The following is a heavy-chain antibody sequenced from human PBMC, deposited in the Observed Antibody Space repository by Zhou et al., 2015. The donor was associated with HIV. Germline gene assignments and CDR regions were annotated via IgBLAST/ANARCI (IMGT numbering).Heavy chain of an antibody. CDR3: ARGSDYDDYFDY. CDR2: INPNNGDT. CDR1: GFAFTGYF. V-gene: IGHV1-2*04. J-gene: IGHJ4*02. D-gene: IGHD4-17*01. Sequence: QVQLVQSEAEVKAPGASVKVSCKASGFAFTGYFLHWVRQAPGQGLEWMGWINPNNGDTNYAERFQRWVTMTRDTSVSTVYLDLNRLRSDDTAVYYCARGSDYDDYFDYWGQGTLVTVSS.